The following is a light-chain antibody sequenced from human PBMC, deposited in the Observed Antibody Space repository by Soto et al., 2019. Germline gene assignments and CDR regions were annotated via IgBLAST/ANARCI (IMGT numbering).Light chain of an antibody. J-gene: IGKJ1*01. CDR1: QDIGVR. V-gene: IGKV1-12*01. CDR2: SAS. CDR3: LKVYNFPRT. Sequence: DIQMTQSPSSLSASVGDRVTITCRASQDIGVRLAWFQQKPGKAPKYLIQSASSLQSGVPSTFRGSGSGTDFTITINSLHPEDFATYYCLKVYNFPRTFGKATKV.